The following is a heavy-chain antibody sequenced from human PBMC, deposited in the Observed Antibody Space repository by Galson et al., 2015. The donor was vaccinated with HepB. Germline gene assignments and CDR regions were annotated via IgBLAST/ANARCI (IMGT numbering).Heavy chain of an antibody. CDR1: GFSVSTNY. V-gene: IGHV3-53*05. D-gene: IGHD6-6*01. Sequence: SLRLSCAASGFSVSTNYMSWVRQAPGKGLEWVSVIYSGGTTHYADSVKGRFTISRDNSKNTLYLQMSSLRAEDTAVYYCVKAWMEYSSSSVAFDIWGQGTMVTVSS. CDR3: VKAWMEYSSSSVAFDI. CDR2: IYSGGTT. J-gene: IGHJ3*02.